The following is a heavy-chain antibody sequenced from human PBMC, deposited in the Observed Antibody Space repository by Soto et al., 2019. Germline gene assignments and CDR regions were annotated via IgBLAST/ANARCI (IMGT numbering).Heavy chain of an antibody. V-gene: IGHV3-30-3*01. CDR1: GFTFSSYA. J-gene: IGHJ4*02. D-gene: IGHD5-18*01. Sequence: GGSLRLSCAASGFTFSSYAMHWVRQAPGKGLEWVAVISYDGSNKYYADSVKGRFTISRDNSKNTLYLQMNSLRAEDTAVYYCARGGYSYGFDYWGQGTLVTVSS. CDR2: ISYDGSNK. CDR3: ARGGYSYGFDY.